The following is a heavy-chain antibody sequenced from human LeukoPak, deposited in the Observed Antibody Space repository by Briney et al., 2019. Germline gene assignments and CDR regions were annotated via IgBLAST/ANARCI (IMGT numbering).Heavy chain of an antibody. J-gene: IGHJ6*03. Sequence: GASVKASCKASGYSFTGYYMHWVRQAPGQGLEWMGWINPNSGDTKYAQKFQGRVTMTRDTSISTAYMELTRLRSDDTAVYYCARGGLRVMVYRLYYMDVWGKGTTVTVSS. CDR2: INPNSGDT. D-gene: IGHD2-8*01. V-gene: IGHV1-2*02. CDR1: GYSFTGYY. CDR3: ARGGLRVMVYRLYYMDV.